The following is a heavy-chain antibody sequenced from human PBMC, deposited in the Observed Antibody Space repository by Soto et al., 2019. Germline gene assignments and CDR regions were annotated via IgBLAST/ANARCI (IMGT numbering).Heavy chain of an antibody. J-gene: IGHJ4*02. CDR1: GYTFTTYG. V-gene: IGHV1-18*01. D-gene: IGHD6-13*01. Sequence: QVQLVQSGAEVKKPGASVRVSCKASGYTFTTYGISWLRQAPGQGLEWMGWISASNGNIYYGQKFQGRVTMTTDSCTSTAYMVLGRLTSDDRAVYSCARALPYSSSGDSWGRGTLVTVSS. CDR3: ARALPYSSSGDS. CDR2: ISASNGNI.